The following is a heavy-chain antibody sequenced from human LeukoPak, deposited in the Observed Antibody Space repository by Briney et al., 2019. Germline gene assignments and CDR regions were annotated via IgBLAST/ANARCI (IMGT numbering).Heavy chain of an antibody. CDR3: ARGYYYDNSGYPDALDI. D-gene: IGHD3-22*01. CDR1: GGSISPYC. V-gene: IGHV4-59*01. Sequence: SETLSLTCTVSGGSISPYCWSWIRQPPGKGLEWIGYIYYSGITSYKPSLKGRVTISVDTSKKQFALKLSSVTDADTAVYYCARGYYYDNSGYPDALDIWGQGTMVTVSS. J-gene: IGHJ3*02. CDR2: IYYSGIT.